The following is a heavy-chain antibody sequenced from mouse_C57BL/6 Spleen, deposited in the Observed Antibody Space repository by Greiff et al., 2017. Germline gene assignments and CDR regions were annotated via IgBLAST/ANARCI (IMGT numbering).Heavy chain of an antibody. CDR3: ARSAGYESAMDY. CDR2: INPNCGTT. J-gene: IGHJ4*01. D-gene: IGHD3-2*02. CDR1: GYSFTDYN. Sequence: EVQLQQSGPELVKPGASVKISCKASGYSFTDYNMHWVKQSHGKSLEWIGVINPNCGTTSYNQKFKGKATLTADQSSSTAYMQLNSLTSEDSAVYYCARSAGYESAMDYWGQGTSVTVSS. V-gene: IGHV1-39*01.